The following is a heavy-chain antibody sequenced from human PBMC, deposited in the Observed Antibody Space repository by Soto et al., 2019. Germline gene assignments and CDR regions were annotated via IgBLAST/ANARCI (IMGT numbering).Heavy chain of an antibody. CDR3: ARHNYGSGSKYFEY. V-gene: IGHV4-59*08. Sequence: PSETLSLTCTVSGGSISSYYWSWFRQPPGKGLEWIGYTYYSGSTNYNPSLKSRVTISVATPKNQFSLKLNSMSAADTAVYYCARHNYGSGSKYFEYWGQGTLVTTSS. CDR2: TYYSGST. D-gene: IGHD3-10*01. CDR1: GGSISSYY. J-gene: IGHJ4*02.